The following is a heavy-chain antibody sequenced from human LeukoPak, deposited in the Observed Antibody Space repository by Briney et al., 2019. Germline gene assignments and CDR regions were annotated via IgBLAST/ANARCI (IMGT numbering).Heavy chain of an antibody. CDR3: AKCPHYYYYYYMDV. J-gene: IGHJ6*03. Sequence: PGGSLRLSXAASGFTFDDYAMHWVRQAPGKGLDWVSLISGDGGSTYYADSVKGRFTISRDNRKNSLYLQMNSLRTEDTALYYCAKCPHYYYYYYMDVWGKGTTVTVSS. CDR1: GFTFDDYA. CDR2: ISGDGGST. V-gene: IGHV3-43*02.